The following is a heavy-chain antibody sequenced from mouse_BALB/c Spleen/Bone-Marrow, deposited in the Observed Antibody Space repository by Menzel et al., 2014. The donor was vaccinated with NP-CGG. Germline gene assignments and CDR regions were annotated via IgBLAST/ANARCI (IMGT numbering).Heavy chain of an antibody. V-gene: IGHV1-69*02. D-gene: IGHD2-3*01. Sequence: QVHVKQSGAELVRPGASVKLSCKASGYTFTSYWINWVRQRPGQGLGWIGNIYPSDNYTNYNQKFKDKATLTVDKSSSTAYMQLSSPTSEDSAVYYCSRTYEYFDYWGQGTTLTVSS. CDR2: IYPSDNYT. CDR1: GYTFTSYW. J-gene: IGHJ2*01. CDR3: SRTYEYFDY.